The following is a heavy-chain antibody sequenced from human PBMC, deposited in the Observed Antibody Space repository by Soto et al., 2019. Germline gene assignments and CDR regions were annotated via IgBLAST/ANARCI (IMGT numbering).Heavy chain of an antibody. CDR2: INHSGST. Sequence: SETLSLTCAIYDGSFGVYYWIWIRQSPGEGLEWIGEINHSGSTNYNPSLKSRVTMSVDASKNHFSLKLNSGTAANTAVYYCARDSTRRGACDIWGQGTTVTVSS. CDR3: ARDSTRRGACDI. J-gene: IGHJ3*02. D-gene: IGHD4-4*01. V-gene: IGHV4-34*01. CDR1: DGSFGVYY.